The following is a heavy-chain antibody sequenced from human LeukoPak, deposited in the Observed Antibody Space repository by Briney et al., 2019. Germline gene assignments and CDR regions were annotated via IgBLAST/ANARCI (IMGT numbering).Heavy chain of an antibody. V-gene: IGHV3-53*01. D-gene: IGHD3-3*01. CDR2: IYSGGST. J-gene: IGHJ4*02. CDR3: ASGSLPYYDFWSGYGY. CDR1: GFTFSSYS. Sequence: PGGSLRLSCAASGFTFSSYSMNWVRQAPGKGLEWVSVIYSGGSTYYADSVKGRFTISRDNSKNTLYLQMNSLRAEDTAVYYCASGSLPYYDFWSGYGYWGQGTLVTVSS.